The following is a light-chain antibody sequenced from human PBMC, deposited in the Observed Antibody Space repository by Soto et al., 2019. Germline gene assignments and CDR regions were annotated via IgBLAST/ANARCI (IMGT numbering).Light chain of an antibody. Sequence: DIVLTQSPATLSLSPGERATLTCRASQSVSSFLAWYQQKPGQAPRLLIYGASIRATGIPARFSGSGSGTDFTLTISSLEPEDFAVYYCQQHSNWPPWTFGQGTKVDIK. J-gene: IGKJ1*01. CDR3: QQHSNWPPWT. CDR2: GAS. V-gene: IGKV3-11*01. CDR1: QSVSSF.